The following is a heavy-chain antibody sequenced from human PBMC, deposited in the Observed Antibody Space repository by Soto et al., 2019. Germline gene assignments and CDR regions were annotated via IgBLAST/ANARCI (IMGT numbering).Heavy chain of an antibody. CDR2: IWYDGSNK. CDR3: ARSRSTMIVVAPDY. V-gene: IGHV3-33*01. CDR1: GFTFGSYG. J-gene: IGHJ4*02. D-gene: IGHD3-22*01. Sequence: GGSLRLSCAASGFTFGSYGMHWVRQAPGKGLEWVAVIWYDGSNKYYADSVKGRFTISRDNSKNTLYLQMNSLRAEDTAVYYCARSRSTMIVVAPDYWGQGTLVTVSS.